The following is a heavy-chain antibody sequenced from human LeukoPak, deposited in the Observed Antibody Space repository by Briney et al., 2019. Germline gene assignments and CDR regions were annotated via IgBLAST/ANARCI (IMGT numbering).Heavy chain of an antibody. CDR1: GFTVSSNY. J-gene: IGHJ4*02. Sequence: GGSLRLSCAASGFTVSSNYMSWVRQAPGKGLEWVSVIYSGGSTYYADSVKGRFTISRDNSKNTLYLQMNSLRAEDTAVYYCAKVIPGIAGESYWGQGTLVTVSS. CDR3: AKVIPGIAGESY. D-gene: IGHD6-13*01. V-gene: IGHV3-66*01. CDR2: IYSGGST.